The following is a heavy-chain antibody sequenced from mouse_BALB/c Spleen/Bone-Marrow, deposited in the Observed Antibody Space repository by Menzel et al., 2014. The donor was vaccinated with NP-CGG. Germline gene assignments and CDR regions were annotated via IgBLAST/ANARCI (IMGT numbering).Heavy chain of an antibody. D-gene: IGHD2-3*01. CDR2: INPYNDGT. J-gene: IGHJ4*01. CDR3: ARRWLPYAMDY. CDR1: GYTLXSYI. Sequence: EVQLQQSGPELVKPGASVKMSCKASGYTLXSYIMHWVKQKPGQGLEWIGYINPYNDGTKYNEKFKGKATLTSDKSSSAAYMELSSLTSEDSAVYYCARRWLPYAMDYWGQGTSVTVSS. V-gene: IGHV1-14*01.